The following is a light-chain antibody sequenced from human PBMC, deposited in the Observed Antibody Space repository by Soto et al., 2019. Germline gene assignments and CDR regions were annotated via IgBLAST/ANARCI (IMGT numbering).Light chain of an antibody. Sequence: EFVLTQSRGTLSLSPGERSTLSCRAIQTVRNNYLAWYQQKPGEAPRLLIYGASTRATGIPARFSGSGSGTDFTLTISSLQAEDVEFYYCQQYYGTPPTFGQGTKVDIK. CDR2: GAS. J-gene: IGKJ1*01. CDR3: QQYYGTPPT. V-gene: IGKV3-20*01. CDR1: QTVRNNY.